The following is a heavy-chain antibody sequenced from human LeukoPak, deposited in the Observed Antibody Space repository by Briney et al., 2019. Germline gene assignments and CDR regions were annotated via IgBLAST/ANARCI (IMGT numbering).Heavy chain of an antibody. J-gene: IGHJ4*02. Sequence: GGSLRLPCAASGFTVSSSYMSWVRQAPGKGLEWVSVIYSGGSTYYADSVKGRFTISRDNSKNTLYLQMNSLRAEDTAVYYCARSLAYGSGSYPLSVSFDYWGQGTLVTVSS. CDR3: ARSLAYGSGSYPLSVSFDY. V-gene: IGHV3-53*01. CDR1: GFTVSSSY. CDR2: IYSGGST. D-gene: IGHD3-10*01.